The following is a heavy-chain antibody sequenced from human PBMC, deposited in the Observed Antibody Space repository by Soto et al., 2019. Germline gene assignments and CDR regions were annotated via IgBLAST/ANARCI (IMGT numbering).Heavy chain of an antibody. CDR2: IYYSGST. CDR1: GGSISSYY. J-gene: IGHJ4*02. D-gene: IGHD3-10*01. CDR3: ARRYGSGLDY. Sequence: QVQLQESGPGLVKPSETLSLTCTVSGGSISSYYWSWIRQPPGKGLEWIGYIYYSGSTNYNPSPKSRVTISVDTSKNQFSLKLSSVTAADTAVYYCARRYGSGLDYWGQGTLVTVSS. V-gene: IGHV4-59*08.